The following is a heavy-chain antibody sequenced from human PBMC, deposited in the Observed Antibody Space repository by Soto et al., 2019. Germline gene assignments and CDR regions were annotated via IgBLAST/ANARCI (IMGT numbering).Heavy chain of an antibody. J-gene: IGHJ4*02. Sequence: EVQVVESGGGLVQPGGSLRLSYAASGFIFSNYWMSWVRQAPGKGLEWVANIKQDGSEKHYVDSVKGRFTISRDNADNSLYLQMNSLRAEDTAVYYCAKNNLYCSSTNCFVFDYWGQGTLVTVSS. CDR3: AKNNLYCSSTNCFVFDY. CDR1: GFIFSNYW. CDR2: IKQDGSEK. D-gene: IGHD2-2*01. V-gene: IGHV3-7*01.